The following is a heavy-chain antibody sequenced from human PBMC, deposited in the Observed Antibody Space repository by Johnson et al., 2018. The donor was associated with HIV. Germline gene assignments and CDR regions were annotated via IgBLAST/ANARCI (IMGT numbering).Heavy chain of an antibody. CDR2: ISGSGGST. Sequence: VQLVESGGGLIQPGGSLRLSCAASGFTFSSYAMSWVRQAPGKGLEWVSAISGSGGSTYYADPVKGRFTISRATSKNTLYLQMNSLRAEDTAVCYCAREKTAPDACDIWGQGTMGTVSS. CDR1: GFTFSSYA. D-gene: IGHD2-21*02. J-gene: IGHJ3*02. V-gene: IGHV3-23*04. CDR3: AREKTAPDACDI.